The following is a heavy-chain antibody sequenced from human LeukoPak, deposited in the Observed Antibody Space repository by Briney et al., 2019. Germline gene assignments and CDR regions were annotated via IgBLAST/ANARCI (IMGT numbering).Heavy chain of an antibody. D-gene: IGHD1-26*01. V-gene: IGHV4-59*08. CDR2: VYHTGST. CDR3: ARQVGGSRFPD. CDR1: GGSMRNYY. Sequence: SETLSLSCTVSGGSMRNYYWTWIRQTPGKGLEWIGYVYHTGSTSYNPSIESRVTISLDTSKNQFSLRLSSVAAADTAVYYCARQVGGSRFPDWGQGTLVTVSS. J-gene: IGHJ4*02.